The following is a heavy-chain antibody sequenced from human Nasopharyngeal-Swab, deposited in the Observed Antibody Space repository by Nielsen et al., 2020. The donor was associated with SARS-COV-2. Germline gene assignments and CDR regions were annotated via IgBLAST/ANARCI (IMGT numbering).Heavy chain of an antibody. D-gene: IGHD6-19*01. CDR2: ISTSGATI. J-gene: IGHJ5*02. Sequence: GGSLRLSCVASGFDFSSYWMNWVRQAPGKGLEWVSYISTSGATIHYADSVRGRFTISRDNAKKSLHLQMNSLRAEDTAVYYCARASRGWSWGQGTPVTVSS. CDR3: ARASRGWS. V-gene: IGHV3-48*04. CDR1: GFDFSSYW.